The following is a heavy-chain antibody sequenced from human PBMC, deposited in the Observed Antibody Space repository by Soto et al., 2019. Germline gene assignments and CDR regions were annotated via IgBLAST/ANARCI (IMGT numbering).Heavy chain of an antibody. CDR2: ISGSGGTT. D-gene: IGHD1-1*01. Sequence: EVQLLESGGGLVQPGGSLRLSCAASGFTFSSYAMSWVRQTPGQGLEWVSVISGSGGTTKYADSVTGRLTISRDNSKNTLFLQMNSLRVDDTALYYCTKLMNWYGGWFDPWGQGTLVTVSS. CDR1: GFTFSSYA. J-gene: IGHJ5*02. CDR3: TKLMNWYGGWFDP. V-gene: IGHV3-23*01.